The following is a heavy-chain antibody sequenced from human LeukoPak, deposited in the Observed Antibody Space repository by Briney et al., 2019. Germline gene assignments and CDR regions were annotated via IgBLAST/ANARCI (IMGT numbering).Heavy chain of an antibody. CDR1: GYTFTGYY. Sequence: ASVKVSCKASGYTFTGYYMHWVRQAPGQGLEWMGWINPNSGGTNYAQKFQGRVTMTRDTSISTAYMELSRLRSDDTAVYYCARVGGVTGGWRGYYYYYYMDVWGKGTTVTVSS. CDR2: INPNSGGT. J-gene: IGHJ6*03. V-gene: IGHV1-2*02. D-gene: IGHD2-8*02. CDR3: ARVGGVTGGWRGYYYYYYMDV.